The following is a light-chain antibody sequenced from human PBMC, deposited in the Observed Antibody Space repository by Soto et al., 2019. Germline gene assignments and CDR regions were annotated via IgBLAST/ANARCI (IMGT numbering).Light chain of an antibody. CDR2: GAS. Sequence: IVLTQSPGTLSLSPWERATLSCRASQSVSNNYLAWYQQKPGQAPRLLIYGASSRATDIPDRFSGSGSGTDFTLTISRLEPEDFAVYYCQQYGSSPWTFGQGTKVDIK. J-gene: IGKJ1*01. CDR3: QQYGSSPWT. CDR1: QSVSNNY. V-gene: IGKV3-20*01.